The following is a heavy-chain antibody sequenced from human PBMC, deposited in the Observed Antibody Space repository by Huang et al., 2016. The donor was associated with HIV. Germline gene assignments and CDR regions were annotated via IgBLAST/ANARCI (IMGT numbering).Heavy chain of an antibody. CDR3: ARALWDNYMTKYYFDY. J-gene: IGHJ4*02. D-gene: IGHD3-10*01. CDR1: GFTFSGCN. Sequence: EVQLVESGGGLVQPGGSLRLTCAVSGFTFSGCNMNWVRQAPGKGLEWVSYVSSSGGSIYYTDSVKGRFTISRDNAENLLYLQMDSLRAEDTAVYYCARALWDNYMTKYYFDYWGQGTLVTVSS. V-gene: IGHV3-48*01. CDR2: VSSSGGSI.